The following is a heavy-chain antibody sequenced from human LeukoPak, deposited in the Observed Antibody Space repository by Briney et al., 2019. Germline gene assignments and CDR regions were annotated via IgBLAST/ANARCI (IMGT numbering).Heavy chain of an antibody. Sequence: GGSLRLSCAASGVMFTSYWMSWVRQAPGKGLEWVANIKQDGSEKYYVDSVKGRFTISRDNAKNSVYLQMNSLRAEDTAVYYCARRNHFGFLDSGGQGTLVTVSS. J-gene: IGHJ4*02. CDR2: IKQDGSEK. CDR3: ARRNHFGFLDS. D-gene: IGHD1-14*01. CDR1: GVMFTSYW. V-gene: IGHV3-7*04.